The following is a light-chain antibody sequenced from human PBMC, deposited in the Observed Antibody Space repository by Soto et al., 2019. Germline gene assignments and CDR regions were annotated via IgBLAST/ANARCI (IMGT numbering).Light chain of an antibody. V-gene: IGKV1-33*01. CDR2: DAS. CDR1: QDISNY. Sequence: DIQMTQSPSSLSASVGDRVTITCQASQDISNYLNWYQQKPGKAPKLLIYDASNLETGVPSRFSGSGSGTDFSFTISSLQPEDSAAYYYQQYDNLPPLTFGGGTKVELK. CDR3: QQYDNLPPLT. J-gene: IGKJ4*01.